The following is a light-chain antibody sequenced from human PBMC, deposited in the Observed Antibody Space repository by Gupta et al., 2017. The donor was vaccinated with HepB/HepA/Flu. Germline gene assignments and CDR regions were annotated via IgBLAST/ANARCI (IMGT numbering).Light chain of an antibody. CDR3: QQDHVSPLT. Sequence: EILLTQSPDIVSLSPGERATLSCRASQKFSSNYLAWYQQKAGQAPRLLIYNAFNRASGIPDRFTGNGSGTDFTLTISRLEPGDSALYHCQQDHVSPLTFGGGTKVEI. CDR2: NAF. J-gene: IGKJ4*01. CDR1: QKFSSNY. V-gene: IGKV3-20*01.